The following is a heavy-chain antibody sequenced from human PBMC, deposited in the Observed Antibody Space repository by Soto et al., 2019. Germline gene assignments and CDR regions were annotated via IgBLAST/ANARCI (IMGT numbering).Heavy chain of an antibody. V-gene: IGHV1-69*01. D-gene: IGHD1-26*01. CDR3: ARSPSGSYYNWFDP. J-gene: IGHJ5*02. CDR2: IIPIFGTA. CDR1: EATFTSNP. Sequence: QVQLVQSGAEVKKPGSSLKAPSKASEATFTSNPITGWRQALDQGLKWMGGIIPIFGTANYAQKFQGRVTITADESTSTAYMELSSLRSEDTAVYYCARSPSGSYYNWFDPWGQGTLVTVSS.